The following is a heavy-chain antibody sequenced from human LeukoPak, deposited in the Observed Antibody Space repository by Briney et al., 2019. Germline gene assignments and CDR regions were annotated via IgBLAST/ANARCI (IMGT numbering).Heavy chain of an antibody. Sequence: ASVKVSCTASGYTFTSYGISWVRQAPGQGLEWMGWISAYNGNTNYAQKLQGRVTMTTDTSISTAYMELSRLRSDDTAVYYCARGTVGATNYADYWGQGTLVTVSS. CDR1: GYTFTSYG. V-gene: IGHV1-18*01. D-gene: IGHD1-26*01. J-gene: IGHJ4*02. CDR2: ISAYNGNT. CDR3: ARGTVGATNYADY.